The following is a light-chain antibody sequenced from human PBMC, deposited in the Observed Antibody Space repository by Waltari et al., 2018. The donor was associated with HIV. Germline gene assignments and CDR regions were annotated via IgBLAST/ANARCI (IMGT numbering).Light chain of an antibody. CDR2: LGS. J-gene: IGKJ2*01. Sequence: DIVMTQSPLSLPVTPGEPASISCRSSQSLLHSFGYNYLEWYLQKPGQSPQLLIYLGSNRASGVPDRFSGSGSGTDFTLKISRVEAEDVGVYYCMQALQTPPAFGQGTKLEIK. V-gene: IGKV2-28*01. CDR1: QSLLHSFGYNY. CDR3: MQALQTPPA.